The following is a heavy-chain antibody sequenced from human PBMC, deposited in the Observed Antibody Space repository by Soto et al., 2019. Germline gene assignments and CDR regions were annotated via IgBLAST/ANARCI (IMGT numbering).Heavy chain of an antibody. CDR2: INAGNGNT. D-gene: IGHD4-4*01. J-gene: IGHJ6*02. Sequence: ASVKVSCKASGYSFTSYAMHWVRQAPGQRLEWMGWINAGNGNTKYSQKFQGRVTITRDTSASTAYMELSSLRSEDTAVYYCARATRSTVTGYYYYGMDVWGQGTTVTVSS. CDR1: GYSFTSYA. V-gene: IGHV1-3*01. CDR3: ARATRSTVTGYYYYGMDV.